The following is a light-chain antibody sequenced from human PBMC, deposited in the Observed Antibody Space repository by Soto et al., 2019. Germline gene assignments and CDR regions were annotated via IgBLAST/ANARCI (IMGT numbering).Light chain of an antibody. CDR3: SSYTSSSTHV. CDR2: DVS. Sequence: QSALTQPASVSGSPGQSITISCTGTSSDVGAYTFVSWYQQHPDKVPKLMIFDVSRRPSGVSDRFSGSKSGNTASLTISGVQAEDEAYYYCSSYTSSSTHVFGSGTKLTVL. J-gene: IGLJ1*01. CDR1: SSDVGAYTF. V-gene: IGLV2-14*03.